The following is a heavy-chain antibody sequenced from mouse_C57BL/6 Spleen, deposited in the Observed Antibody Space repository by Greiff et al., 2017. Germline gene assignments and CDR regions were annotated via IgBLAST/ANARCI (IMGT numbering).Heavy chain of an antibody. J-gene: IGHJ4*01. CDR1: GYSITSGYY. V-gene: IGHV3-6*01. CDR3: ARGGYYVMDY. CDR2: ISYDGSN. D-gene: IGHD1-1*02. Sequence: EVKVEESGPGLVKPSQSLSLTCSVTGYSITSGYYWNWLRQFPGNKLEWMGYISYDGSNNYNPSLKNRISITRDTSKNQFFLKLNSVTTEDTATYYGARGGYYVMDYWGRGTSVTVSS.